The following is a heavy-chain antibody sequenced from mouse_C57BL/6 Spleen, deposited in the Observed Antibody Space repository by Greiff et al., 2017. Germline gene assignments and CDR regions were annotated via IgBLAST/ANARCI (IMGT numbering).Heavy chain of an antibody. CDR1: GFSLTSYG. CDR2: IWSGGNT. D-gene: IGHD1-1*01. V-gene: IGHV2-2*01. Sequence: VQLVESGPGLVQPSQSLSITCTVSGFSLTSYGVHWVRQSPGKGLEWLGVIWSGGNTDYNAAFISRLSISKDNSKSQVFFKMNSLQADDTAIYYCARGEGSYYFDYWGQGTTLTVSS. CDR3: ARGEGSYYFDY. J-gene: IGHJ2*01.